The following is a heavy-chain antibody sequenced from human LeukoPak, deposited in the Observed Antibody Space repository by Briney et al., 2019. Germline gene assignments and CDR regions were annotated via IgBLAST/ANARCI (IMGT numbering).Heavy chain of an antibody. J-gene: IGHJ6*03. CDR3: ARDSIRQQYYYMDV. Sequence: GGSLRLSCAASGFTFSSYGMAWVRQAPGKGLEWVSGMNGNGGRIYYADPVKGRFTISRDNSKNTLYLQMNSLRAEDTAVYYCARDSIRQQYYYMDVWGKGTTVTVSS. CDR2: MNGNGGRI. D-gene: IGHD2-21*01. V-gene: IGHV3-23*01. CDR1: GFTFSSYG.